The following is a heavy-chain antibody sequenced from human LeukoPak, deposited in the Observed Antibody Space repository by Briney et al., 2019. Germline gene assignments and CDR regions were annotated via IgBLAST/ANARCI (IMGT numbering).Heavy chain of an antibody. CDR2: IKQDGSEK. CDR3: ARESPLWFGGDNWFDP. Sequence: GGSLRLSRAASGFTFSSYWMSWVRQAPGKGLEWVANIKQDGSEKYYVDSVKGRFTISRDNAKNSLYLQMNSLRAEDTAVYYCARESPLWFGGDNWFDPWGQGTLVTVSS. D-gene: IGHD3-10*01. J-gene: IGHJ5*02. CDR1: GFTFSSYW. V-gene: IGHV3-7*01.